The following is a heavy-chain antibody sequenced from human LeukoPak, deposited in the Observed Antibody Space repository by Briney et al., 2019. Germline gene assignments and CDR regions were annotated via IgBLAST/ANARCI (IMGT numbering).Heavy chain of an antibody. CDR3: ARGTKGSDSSFDY. D-gene: IGHD1-1*01. CDR2: IYYSGAT. J-gene: IGHJ4*02. Sequence: PSETLSLTCTVSGDSSSSNGFYWGWIRQPPGKGLEWIGNIYYSGATYYNPSLKSRVTTPVDTSKNQFSLKLSSVTAADTAVYYCARGTKGSDSSFDYWGQGILVTVSS. CDR1: GDSSSSNGFY. V-gene: IGHV4-39*07.